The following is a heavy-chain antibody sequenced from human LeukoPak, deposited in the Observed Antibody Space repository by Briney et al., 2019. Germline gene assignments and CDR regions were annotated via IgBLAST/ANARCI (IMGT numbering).Heavy chain of an antibody. V-gene: IGHV3-21*06. Sequence: GGSLRLSCAASGFTFSSYSMNWVRQAPGKGLEWVSSISSSSSYIYYADSVKGRFTISRDNSKNMLYLQMNFLRIEDTAVYYCARDGSGSYYLDYWGQGTLVTVSS. CDR3: ARDGSGSYYLDY. CDR1: GFTFSSYS. J-gene: IGHJ4*02. D-gene: IGHD3-10*01. CDR2: ISSSSSYI.